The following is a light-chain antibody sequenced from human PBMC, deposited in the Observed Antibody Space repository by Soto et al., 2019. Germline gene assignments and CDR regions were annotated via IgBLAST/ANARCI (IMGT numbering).Light chain of an antibody. V-gene: IGLV2-23*02. CDR1: ISDVGSYNL. Sequence: QSALTQPASVSGSPGQSITISCTGTISDVGSYNLVSWYQHHPGKAPKLIIYEVTRGPSGVSDRFSGSRSGNRASLTIFGLQAEDEADYYCCSYAGSAYVLFGGGTKLTVL. CDR2: EVT. CDR3: CSYAGSAYVL. J-gene: IGLJ2*01.